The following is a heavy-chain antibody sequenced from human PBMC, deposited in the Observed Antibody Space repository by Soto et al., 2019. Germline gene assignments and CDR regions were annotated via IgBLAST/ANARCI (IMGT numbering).Heavy chain of an antibody. CDR3: ARANYGSGSYSP. CDR2: ICNSGSTI. Sequence: GGSLRLSCAGSGFTFRSYALHWVRQAPGKGLEWVSDICNSGSTIYYADSVKGRFTISRDNAKNSLYLQMNSLRAEDTAVYYCARANYGSGSYSPWGQGTLVTVSS. J-gene: IGHJ5*02. D-gene: IGHD3-10*01. V-gene: IGHV3-48*03. CDR1: GFTFRSYA.